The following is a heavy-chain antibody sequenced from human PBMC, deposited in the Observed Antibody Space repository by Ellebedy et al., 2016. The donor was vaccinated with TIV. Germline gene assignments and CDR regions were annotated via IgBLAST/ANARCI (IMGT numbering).Heavy chain of an antibody. Sequence: GESLKISCAASGFTFSTYSMNWVRQAPGKGLEWVSYISLGSSTIYYADSVKGRFNISRDNAKNSLYLQMNSLRDEDTAVYYCARGGSGIAVAKGGGWGQGTLVTVSS. V-gene: IGHV3-48*02. D-gene: IGHD6-19*01. CDR2: ISLGSSTI. J-gene: IGHJ4*02. CDR1: GFTFSTYS. CDR3: ARGGSGIAVAKGGG.